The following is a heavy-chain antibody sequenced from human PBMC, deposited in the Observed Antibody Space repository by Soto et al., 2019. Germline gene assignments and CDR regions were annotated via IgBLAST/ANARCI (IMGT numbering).Heavy chain of an antibody. CDR2: IYYSGST. J-gene: IGHJ4*02. V-gene: IGHV4-31*03. Sequence: SETLSLTCTVSGGSISSGGYYWSWIRQHPGKGLEWIGYIYYSGSTYYNPSLKSRVTISVDTSKKQSSLKLSSVTAADTAVYYCAREYGDYRYYFDYWGQGTLVTVSS. CDR1: GGSISSGGYY. D-gene: IGHD4-17*01. CDR3: AREYGDYRYYFDY.